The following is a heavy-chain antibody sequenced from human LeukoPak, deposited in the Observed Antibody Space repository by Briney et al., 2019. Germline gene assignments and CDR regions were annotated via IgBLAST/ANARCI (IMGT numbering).Heavy chain of an antibody. CDR2: IYYSGST. V-gene: IGHV4-59*01. CDR1: GGSISSYY. CDR3: ARGIQLWLPQFDY. J-gene: IGHJ4*02. D-gene: IGHD5-18*01. Sequence: ETLSLTCTVSGGSISSYYWSWIRQPPGKGLEWIGYIYYSGSTNYNPSLKGRATISVDTSKNQFSLKLSSVTAADTAVYYCARGIQLWLPQFDYWGQGTLVTVSS.